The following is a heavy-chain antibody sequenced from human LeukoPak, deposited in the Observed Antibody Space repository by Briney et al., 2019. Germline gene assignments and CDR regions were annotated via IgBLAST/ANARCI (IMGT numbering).Heavy chain of an antibody. D-gene: IGHD3-3*01. CDR3: AKTLVDYDFWSGSLNFDY. J-gene: IGHJ4*02. CDR1: GFTFSSYS. CDR2: ISSSSSYI. Sequence: PGGSLRLSCAASGFTFSSYSMNWVRQAPGKGLEWVSSISSSSSYIYYADSVKGRFTISRDNSKNTLYLQMNSLRAEDTAVYYCAKTLVDYDFWSGSLNFDYWGQGTLVTVSS. V-gene: IGHV3-21*01.